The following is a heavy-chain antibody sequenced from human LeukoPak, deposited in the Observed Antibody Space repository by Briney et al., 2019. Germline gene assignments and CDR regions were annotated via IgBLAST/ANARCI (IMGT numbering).Heavy chain of an antibody. CDR1: GGSFSGYY. D-gene: IGHD1-26*01. CDR2: INHSGST. V-gene: IGHV4-34*01. CDR3: ARGAVQWELPSLYYFDY. J-gene: IGHJ4*02. Sequence: SETLSLTCAVYGGSFSGYYWSWIRQPPGKGLEWIGEINHSGSTNYNPSLKSRVTISVDTSKNQFSLKLSSVTAADTAVYYCARGAVQWELPSLYYFDYWGQGTLVTVSS.